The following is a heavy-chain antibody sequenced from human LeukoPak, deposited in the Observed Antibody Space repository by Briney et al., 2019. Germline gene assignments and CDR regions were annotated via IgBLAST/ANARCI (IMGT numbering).Heavy chain of an antibody. D-gene: IGHD2-8*01. V-gene: IGHV4-39*07. J-gene: IGHJ5*02. CDR1: GGSISSSSYY. CDR3: ARGSRRVMVYAIRMVYWFDP. Sequence: SETLSLTCTVSGGSISSSSYYWGWIRQPPGKGLEWIGSIYYSGSTYYNPSLKSRVTISVDTSKNQFSLKLSSVTAADTAVYYCARGSRRVMVYAIRMVYWFDPWGQGTLVTVSS. CDR2: IYYSGST.